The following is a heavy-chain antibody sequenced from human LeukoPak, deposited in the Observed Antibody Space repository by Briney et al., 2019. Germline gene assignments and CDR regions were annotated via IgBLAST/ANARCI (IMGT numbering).Heavy chain of an antibody. Sequence: GRSLRLSCAASGFTFSSYAMHWVRQAPGKGLEWVAVISYDGSNKYYADSVKGRFTISRDNSKNTLYLQITGLRADDTAVYYCAKSGRYYPSSGYYAFDIWGQGTVVTVSS. CDR3: AKSGRYYPSSGYYAFDI. CDR1: GFTFSSYA. J-gene: IGHJ3*02. D-gene: IGHD3-22*01. V-gene: IGHV3-30*14. CDR2: ISYDGSNK.